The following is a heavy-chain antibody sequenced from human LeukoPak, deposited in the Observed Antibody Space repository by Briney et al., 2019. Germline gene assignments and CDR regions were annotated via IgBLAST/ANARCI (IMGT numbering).Heavy chain of an antibody. CDR3: AKAREYYGSGTYYNYFDY. Sequence: GGSLRLSCAASGFTFSSYAMSWVRQAPGKGLEWVSTISGTGGTTYYAESVKGRFTISRDNSKNTLYLRMNSLRAEDTAVYYCAKAREYYGSGTYYNYFDYWGQGTLVTVSS. CDR2: ISGTGGTT. D-gene: IGHD3-10*01. CDR1: GFTFSSYA. J-gene: IGHJ4*02. V-gene: IGHV3-23*01.